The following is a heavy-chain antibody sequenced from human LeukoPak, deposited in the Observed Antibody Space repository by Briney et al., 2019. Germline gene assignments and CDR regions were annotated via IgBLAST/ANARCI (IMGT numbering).Heavy chain of an antibody. D-gene: IGHD6-19*01. Sequence: GGSLRLSCAASGFTFSSYAMHWVRQAPGKGLEWVAVISYDGSNKYYADSVKGRFTISRDNSKNTLYLQMNSLRAEDTAVYYCATPLGVRGWDYFDYWGQGTLVTVSS. J-gene: IGHJ4*02. CDR3: ATPLGVRGWDYFDY. CDR1: GFTFSSYA. CDR2: ISYDGSNK. V-gene: IGHV3-30-3*01.